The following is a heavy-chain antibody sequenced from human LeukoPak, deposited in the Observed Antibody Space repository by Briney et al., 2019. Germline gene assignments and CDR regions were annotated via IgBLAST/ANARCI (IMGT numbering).Heavy chain of an antibody. CDR2: IRYDGSNK. Sequence: GGSLRLSCAASGFTFSSYGMHWVRQAPGKGLEWVAFIRYDGSNKYYADSVKGRFTISRDNSKNTLYLQMNSLRAEDTAVYYCAKVSFHGDYYYYYYMDVWGKGTTVTISS. D-gene: IGHD4-17*01. CDR3: AKVSFHGDYYYYYYMDV. V-gene: IGHV3-30*02. J-gene: IGHJ6*03. CDR1: GFTFSSYG.